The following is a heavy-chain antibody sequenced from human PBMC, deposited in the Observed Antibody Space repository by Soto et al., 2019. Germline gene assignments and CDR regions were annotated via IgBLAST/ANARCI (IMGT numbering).Heavy chain of an antibody. J-gene: IGHJ4*02. CDR2: IYYSGST. CDR3: ASHNYGPRSTYFDY. CDR1: GGSISSYY. V-gene: IGHV4-59*08. Sequence: PSETLSLPCTVSGGSISSYYWSWLRQPPGKGLEWIGYIYYSGSTNYNPSLKSRVTISVDTSKNQFSLKLNSMTAADTAVYYCASHNYGPRSTYFDYRGQGTLVTVSS. D-gene: IGHD3-10*01.